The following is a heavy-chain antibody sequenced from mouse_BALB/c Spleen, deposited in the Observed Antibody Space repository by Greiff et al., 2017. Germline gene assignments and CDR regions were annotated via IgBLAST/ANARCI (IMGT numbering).Heavy chain of an antibody. V-gene: IGHV3-6*02. Sequence: VQLQQSGPGLVKPSQSLSLTCSVTGYSITSGYYWNWIRQFPGNKLEWMGYISYDGSNNYNPSLKNRISITRDTSKNQFFLKLNSVTTEDTATYYCATGTWFAYWGQGTLVTVSA. D-gene: IGHD4-1*01. CDR1: GYSITSGYY. CDR2: ISYDGSN. J-gene: IGHJ3*01. CDR3: ATGTWFAY.